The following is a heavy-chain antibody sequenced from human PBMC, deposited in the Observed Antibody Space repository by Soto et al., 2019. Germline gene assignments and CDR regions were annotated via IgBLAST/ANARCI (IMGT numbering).Heavy chain of an antibody. CDR3: ARAPVGDRKNWFDP. D-gene: IGHD3-16*01. CDR1: AGTFSSYA. CDR2: IIPIFGTA. V-gene: IGHV1-69*13. J-gene: IGHJ5*02. Sequence: SAMVSCKASAGTFSSYAISWVRQAPGQGLEWMGGIIPIFGTANYAQEFQGRVTITADEYTSTAYMELSSLRSEDTAVYYCARAPVGDRKNWFDPWGQGTLVTVSS.